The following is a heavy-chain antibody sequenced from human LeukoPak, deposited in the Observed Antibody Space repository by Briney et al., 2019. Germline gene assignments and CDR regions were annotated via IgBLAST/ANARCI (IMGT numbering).Heavy chain of an antibody. Sequence: KPSETLSLTCTVSGGSISSYYWSWIRQPPGKGLEYIGYISYSGSTNYNPSLKSRVTISVDTSKNQFSLRLTSVTAADTAVYYCARGTVTTSLPFDYWGQGTLVTVSS. V-gene: IGHV4-59*01. D-gene: IGHD4-17*01. CDR1: GGSISSYY. CDR2: ISYSGST. CDR3: ARGTVTTSLPFDY. J-gene: IGHJ4*02.